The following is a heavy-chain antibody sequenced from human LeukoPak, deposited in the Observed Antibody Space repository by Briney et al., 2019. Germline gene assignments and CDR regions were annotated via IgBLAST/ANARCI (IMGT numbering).Heavy chain of an antibody. V-gene: IGHV1-2*02. CDR3: ARTNAAYRYCSSTSCYSLRGGGLRVANWFDP. J-gene: IGHJ5*02. CDR2: INPNSGGT. D-gene: IGHD2-2*01. Sequence: GASVKVSCKASGYTFTGYYMHWARQAPGQGLEWMGWINPNSGGTNYAQKFQGRVTMTRDTSISTAYMELSRLRSDDTAVYYCARTNAAYRYCSSTSCYSLRGGGLRVANWFDPWGQGTLVTVSS. CDR1: GYTFTGYY.